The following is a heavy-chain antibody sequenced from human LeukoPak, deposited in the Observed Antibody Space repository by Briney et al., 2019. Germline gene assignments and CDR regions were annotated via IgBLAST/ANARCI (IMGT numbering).Heavy chain of an antibody. Sequence: SETLSLTXTVSGGSIGSYYWSWIRQPPGKGLEWIGYIYYSGSTNYNPSLKSRVTISVDTSKNQFSLKLSSVTAADTAVYYCATLGGCCSSTSCYDYFDYWGQGTLVTVSS. V-gene: IGHV4-59*01. CDR3: ATLGGCCSSTSCYDYFDY. CDR2: IYYSGST. D-gene: IGHD2-2*01. J-gene: IGHJ4*02. CDR1: GGSIGSYY.